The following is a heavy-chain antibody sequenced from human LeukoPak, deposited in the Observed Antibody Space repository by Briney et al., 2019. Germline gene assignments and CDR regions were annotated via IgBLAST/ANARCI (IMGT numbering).Heavy chain of an antibody. J-gene: IGHJ4*02. CDR1: GFTFSSYE. Sequence: GGSLRLSCAASGFTFSSYEMNWVRQAPGKGLEWVSYISCIGSTIYYADSVKGRFTISIDNAKNSLYLQMNSLRAEDTAVYYCARGGRYFDWLLPGALDYWGQGTLVTVSS. CDR3: ARGGRYFDWLLPGALDY. V-gene: IGHV3-48*03. D-gene: IGHD3-9*01. CDR2: ISCIGSTI.